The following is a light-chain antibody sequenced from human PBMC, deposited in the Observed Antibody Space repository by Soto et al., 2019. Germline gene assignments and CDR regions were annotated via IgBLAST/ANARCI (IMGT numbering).Light chain of an antibody. J-gene: IGKJ4*01. V-gene: IGKV1-39*01. CDR3: LQTFGSPLT. CDR2: TSA. CDR1: QDTGSY. Sequence: DLQMTQSPSSLSVFVGDRVNITCRASQDTGSYLHWFQEKPGRAPKLLISTSATLQRAVPSRFPGSGSGADFTLTITSLQPEDFGTYFCLQTFGSPLTCGGGTRVQ.